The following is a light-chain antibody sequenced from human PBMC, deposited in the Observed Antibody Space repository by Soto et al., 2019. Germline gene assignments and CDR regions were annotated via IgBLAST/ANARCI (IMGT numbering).Light chain of an antibody. CDR1: QGISSY. Sequence: IQLTQSPSSLSASLGDRVIITCRASQGISSYLAWYQQKPGKAPKLLIYAASTLQSGVPSRFSGSGSGTDLTLTISSLQPEDFATYYCQQFNSYPRTFGPGTKVAI. CDR3: QQFNSYPRT. CDR2: AAS. J-gene: IGKJ3*01. V-gene: IGKV1-9*01.